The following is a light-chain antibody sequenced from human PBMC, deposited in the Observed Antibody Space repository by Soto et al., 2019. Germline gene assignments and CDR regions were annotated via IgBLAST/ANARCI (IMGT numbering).Light chain of an antibody. CDR1: QSVNSN. CDR3: QQYYSTPPYT. CDR2: GIS. V-gene: IGKV3-15*01. Sequence: EMVMTQSPAILSVSPGESATLSCRASQSVNSNYLAWYQQHPGQPPRLLIYGISTRATGIPARFSGSGSGTEFSLTISGLQAEDVAVYYCQQYYSTPPYTFGQGTKLEIK. J-gene: IGKJ2*01.